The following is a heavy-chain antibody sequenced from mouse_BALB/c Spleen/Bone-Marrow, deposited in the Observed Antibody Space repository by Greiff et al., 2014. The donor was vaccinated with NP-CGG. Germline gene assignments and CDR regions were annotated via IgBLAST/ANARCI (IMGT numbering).Heavy chain of an antibody. Sequence: VQLQQSGAELLRPGALVKLSCKASGFNIKDYYMHWVKQRPEQGLEWIGWIDPENGNTIYDPKFQGKASITADPSSNTAYLQLSSLTPEDTDVYCGAGWGARHKFAYWGQGTLVTVSA. D-gene: IGHD3-1*01. V-gene: IGHV14-1*02. CDR1: GFNIKDYY. CDR2: IDPENGNT. J-gene: IGHJ3*01. CDR3: AGWGARHKFAY.